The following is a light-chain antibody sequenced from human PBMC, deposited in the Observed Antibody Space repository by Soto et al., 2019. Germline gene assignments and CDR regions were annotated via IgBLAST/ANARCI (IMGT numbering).Light chain of an antibody. Sequence: EIVLTQPTSKMSLPQGERATLSCRASYTISSSYLAWYQQKPGQAPRLLMYGISRSATGIPDRFSGSGSGTDFTLTITRLEPEDFAVYYCQQYVTSSPRTFGQGTKVDIK. CDR3: QQYVTSSPRT. V-gene: IGKV3-20*01. J-gene: IGKJ1*01. CDR1: YTISSSY. CDR2: GIS.